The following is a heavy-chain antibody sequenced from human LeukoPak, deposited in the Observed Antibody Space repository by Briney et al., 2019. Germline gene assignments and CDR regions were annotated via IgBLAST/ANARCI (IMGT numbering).Heavy chain of an antibody. CDR3: AKEGDTAMGDY. D-gene: IGHD5-18*01. V-gene: IGHV3-30*18. CDR1: GFTFSNYG. Sequence: GRSLRLSCAASGFTFSNYGVHWVRQVPGKKLEWVAVISYDGSNKYYADSVKGRFTISRDNSKNTLYLQMNSLRAEDTAVYYCAKEGDTAMGDYWGQGTLVTVSS. CDR2: ISYDGSNK. J-gene: IGHJ4*02.